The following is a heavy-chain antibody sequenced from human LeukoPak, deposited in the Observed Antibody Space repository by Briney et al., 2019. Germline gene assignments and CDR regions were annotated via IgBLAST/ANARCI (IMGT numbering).Heavy chain of an antibody. J-gene: IGHJ6*02. Sequence: SQTLSLTCTVSGGSISSGGYFWSWIRQHPGKGLVWIGYIYYSGSTYYNPSLKSRVTISVDTSKNQFSLKLSSVTAADTAVYYCARDYAYDFWSGYYRTDYYYGMDVWGQGTTVTVSS. CDR1: GGSISSGGYF. CDR3: ARDYAYDFWSGYYRTDYYYGMDV. CDR2: IYYSGST. D-gene: IGHD3-3*01. V-gene: IGHV4-31*03.